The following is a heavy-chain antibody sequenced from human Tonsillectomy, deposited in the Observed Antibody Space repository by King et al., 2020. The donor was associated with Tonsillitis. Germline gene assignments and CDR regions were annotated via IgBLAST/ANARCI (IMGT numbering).Heavy chain of an antibody. D-gene: IGHD6-19*01. V-gene: IGHV4-34*01. CDR1: GGSFSGYY. J-gene: IGHJ4*02. CDR3: ARLTPGYSSGWYGVYPDY. Sequence: VQLQQWGAGLLKPSETLSLTCAVYGGSFSGYYWSWIRQPPGKGLEWIGEINHSGSTNYNPSLKSRVTISVDTSKNQFSLKLSSVTAADTAVYYCARLTPGYSSGWYGVYPDYWGQGTLVTVSS. CDR2: INHSGST.